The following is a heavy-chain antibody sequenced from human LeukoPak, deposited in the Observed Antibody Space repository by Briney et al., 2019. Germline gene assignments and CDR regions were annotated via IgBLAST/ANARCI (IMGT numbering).Heavy chain of an antibody. D-gene: IGHD6-6*01. CDR2: IWYDGSNK. CDR1: GFTFSSYG. J-gene: IGHJ3*02. CDR3: AKSSTWQLDAFDI. Sequence: GGPLRLSCAASGFTFSSYGMHWVRQAPGKGLEWVAVIWYDGSNKYYADSVKGQFTISRDNSKNTLYLQMNSLRAEDTAVYYCAKSSTWQLDAFDIWGQGTMVTVSS. V-gene: IGHV3-33*06.